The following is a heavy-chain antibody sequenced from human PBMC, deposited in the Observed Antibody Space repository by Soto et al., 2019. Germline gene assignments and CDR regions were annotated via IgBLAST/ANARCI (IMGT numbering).Heavy chain of an antibody. J-gene: IGHJ5*02. Sequence: EVQLVESGGDLVQPGGSLRLSCAASGFTFSSSWMHWVRQGPGKGLMWVSRISFDGSKTAYAESVKGRFTISRDNARNTLYLQMNRLRAEDTGVYYCARAPHYYADSGGAFDPWGQGTLVTVSS. V-gene: IGHV3-74*01. CDR3: ARAPHYYADSGGAFDP. D-gene: IGHD3-22*01. CDR1: GFTFSSSW. CDR2: ISFDGSKT.